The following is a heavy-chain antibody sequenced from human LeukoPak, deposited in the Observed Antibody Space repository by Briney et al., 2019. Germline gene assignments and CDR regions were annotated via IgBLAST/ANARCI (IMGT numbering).Heavy chain of an antibody. Sequence: ASVTVSCKASGYTFTGYYMHWVRQAPGQGLEWMGWINPNSGGTNYAQKFQGRVTMTRDTSISTAYMELSRLRSDDTAVYYCANNVRVTDTGDNWGQGTLVTVSS. V-gene: IGHV1-2*02. J-gene: IGHJ4*02. CDR2: INPNSGGT. D-gene: IGHD3-10*01. CDR1: GYTFTGYY. CDR3: ANNVRVTDTGDN.